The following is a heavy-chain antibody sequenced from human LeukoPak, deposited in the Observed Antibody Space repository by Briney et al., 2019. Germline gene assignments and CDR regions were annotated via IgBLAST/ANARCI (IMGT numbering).Heavy chain of an antibody. CDR3: ARVRGIAAAGRTYYYGMDV. CDR1: GYTFTCYY. CDR2: INPNSGGT. Sequence: GASVKVSCKASGYTFTCYYMHWVRQAPGQGLEWMGWINPNSGGTNYAQKFQGRVTMTRDTSISTAYMELSRLRSDDTAVYYCARVRGIAAAGRTYYYGMDVWGQGTTVTVS. D-gene: IGHD6-13*01. J-gene: IGHJ6*02. V-gene: IGHV1-2*02.